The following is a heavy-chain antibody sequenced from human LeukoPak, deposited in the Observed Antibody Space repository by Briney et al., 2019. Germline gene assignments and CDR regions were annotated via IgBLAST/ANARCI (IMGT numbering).Heavy chain of an antibody. CDR1: EYSFTSYR. J-gene: IGHJ4*02. D-gene: IGHD2-2*01. V-gene: IGHV5-10-1*01. CDR2: IDPSDSNT. CDR3: ARLGCSNTSCYHDY. Sequence: GESLKISCKGSEYSFTSYRISWLRQMPAKGLKGRGRIDPSDSNTNYNPSFQGRVTISADKSISTAYLQWSSLKAADTAMYYCARLGCSNTSCYHDYWGQGTLVTVSS.